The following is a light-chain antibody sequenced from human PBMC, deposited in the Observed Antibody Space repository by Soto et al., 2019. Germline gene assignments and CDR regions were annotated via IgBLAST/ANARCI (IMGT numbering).Light chain of an antibody. CDR3: HQRQSWPRT. V-gene: IGKV3-11*01. Sequence: VLKQPSASLYAFPADRATRPFRASQYVSTRLAWYQHRPGQAPRLLIYHASIRAAGIPARFSASGSGTDFTLTISGVQPEDFALYYCHQRQSWPRTFGQGTKVDIK. J-gene: IGKJ1*01. CDR2: HAS. CDR1: QYVSTR.